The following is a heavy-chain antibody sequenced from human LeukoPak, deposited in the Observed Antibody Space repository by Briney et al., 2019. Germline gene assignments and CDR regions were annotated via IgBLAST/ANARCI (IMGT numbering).Heavy chain of an antibody. D-gene: IGHD2-8*01. V-gene: IGHV3-23*01. Sequence: GGSLRLSCAASGFTFSSYAMSWVRQAPGKGLEWVSAISGSGGSTYYADSVKGRFTISRDNSKNTLYLQMNSLRAEDTAVYYCASCSDRPGVGRMDVWGQGTTVTVSS. CDR3: ASCSDRPGVGRMDV. CDR1: GFTFSSYA. J-gene: IGHJ6*02. CDR2: ISGSGGST.